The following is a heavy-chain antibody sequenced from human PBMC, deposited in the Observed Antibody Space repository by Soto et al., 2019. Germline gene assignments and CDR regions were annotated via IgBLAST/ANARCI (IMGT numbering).Heavy chain of an antibody. CDR2: IYPGDSDT. D-gene: IGHD2-2*01. Sequence: GESLKISCKGSGYSFGNYWIAWVRQMPGKGLECMGIIYPGDSDTRYSPSFQGQVTISADKSISTAYLQWSSLKASDTAVYYCARHNRQYQLLGNWFDPWGQGTLVPVSS. V-gene: IGHV5-51*01. CDR3: ARHNRQYQLLGNWFDP. J-gene: IGHJ5*02. CDR1: GYSFGNYW.